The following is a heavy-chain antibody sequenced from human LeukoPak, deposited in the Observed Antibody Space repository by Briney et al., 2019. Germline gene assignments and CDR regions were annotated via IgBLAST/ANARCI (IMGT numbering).Heavy chain of an antibody. D-gene: IGHD2-2*01. CDR1: GGSISSYY. CDR3: ARLRGVVPAASKRFDP. V-gene: IGHV4-59*01. CDR2: IYYSGST. Sequence: SETLSLTCTVSGGSISSYYWSWIRQPPGKGLEWIGYIYYSGSTNYNPSLKSRVTISVDTSKNQFSLKLSSVTAVDTAVYYCARLRGVVPAASKRFDPWGQGTLVTVSS. J-gene: IGHJ5*02.